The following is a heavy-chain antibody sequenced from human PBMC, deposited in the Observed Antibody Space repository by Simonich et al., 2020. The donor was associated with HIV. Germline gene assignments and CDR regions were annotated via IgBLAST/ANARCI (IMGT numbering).Heavy chain of an antibody. J-gene: IGHJ1*01. CDR2: SNTYNGNT. Sequence: QVQLVQSGAEVKRPGGSVKVSCKASGYSFTSYGVSWVRQAPGQGLEWMGLSNTYNGNTNYAQKFQGRVTMTTDTSTSIAYMELRSLTSDDTAVYYCAASSSGYFQHWGQGTLVTVSS. V-gene: IGHV1-18*01. D-gene: IGHD6-13*01. CDR1: GYSFTSYG. CDR3: AASSSGYFQH.